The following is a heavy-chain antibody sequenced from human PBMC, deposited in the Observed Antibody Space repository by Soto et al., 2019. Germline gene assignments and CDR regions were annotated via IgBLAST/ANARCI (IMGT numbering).Heavy chain of an antibody. CDR1: VGSISGYY. V-gene: IGHV4-59*08. CDR2: IHYTGSS. J-gene: IGHJ5*02. Sequence: QLQLQESGPGLVKPSETLSITCPVSVGSISGYYWSWLRQPPGKGLEWIEFIHYTGSSNSNPSLKSRVTKSVDTSKNQFSLKVSSVTAAYTAVYYCARHSNEYRKSLDSWGQGTLVTVSS. CDR3: ARHSNEYRKSLDS. D-gene: IGHD5-18*01.